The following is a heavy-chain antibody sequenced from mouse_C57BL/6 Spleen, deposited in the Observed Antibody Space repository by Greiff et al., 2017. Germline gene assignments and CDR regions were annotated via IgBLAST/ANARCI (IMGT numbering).Heavy chain of an antibody. Sequence: EVQVVESGGGLVQPGGSLKLSCVASGFTFSNYWMNWVRQSPEKGLEWVAQIRLKSDNYATHYAESVKGRFTISRDDSKSSVYLQMNNLRAEDTGIYYCTAIYYYGSSLDYWGQGTTLTVSS. CDR1: GFTFSNYW. CDR2: IRLKSDNYAT. D-gene: IGHD1-1*01. V-gene: IGHV6-3*01. J-gene: IGHJ2*01. CDR3: TAIYYYGSSLDY.